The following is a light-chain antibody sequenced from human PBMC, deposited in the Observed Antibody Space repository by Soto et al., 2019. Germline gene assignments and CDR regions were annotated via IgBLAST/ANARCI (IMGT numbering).Light chain of an antibody. CDR1: HSVSNY. V-gene: IGKV3-11*01. CDR2: GAS. CDR3: QQRSNWLFT. J-gene: IGKJ3*01. Sequence: EIVLTQSPATLSLSPGERATLSCRASHSVSNYLAWYQHKPGQAPRLLIYGASNRATGIPARFSGSGSGTHFPLTISSLGPEDFAVYYCQQRSNWLFTFGPGTTVDIK.